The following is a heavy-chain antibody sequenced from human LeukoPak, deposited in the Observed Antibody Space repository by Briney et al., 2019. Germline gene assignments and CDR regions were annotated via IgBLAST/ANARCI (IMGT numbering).Heavy chain of an antibody. Sequence: PGGSLRLSCAASGFTFSSYSMNWVRQAPGKGLEWVSYISSSGSTIYYADSVKGRFTISRDNAKNSLYLQMDSLRAEDTAVYYCARGPTNGQAFDYWGQGTLVSVSS. D-gene: IGHD2-8*01. V-gene: IGHV3-48*04. CDR1: GFTFSSYS. CDR2: ISSSGSTI. CDR3: ARGPTNGQAFDY. J-gene: IGHJ4*02.